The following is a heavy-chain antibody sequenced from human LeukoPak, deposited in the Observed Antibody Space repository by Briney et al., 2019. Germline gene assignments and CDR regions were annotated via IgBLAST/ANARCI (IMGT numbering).Heavy chain of an antibody. J-gene: IGHJ4*02. CDR2: IYSGGNT. CDR1: GFTFSSNY. D-gene: IGHD6-13*01. CDR3: ATRIVAGHGIHY. V-gene: IGHV3-66*01. Sequence: GGSLRLSCAASGFTFSSNYMSWVRQAPGKGLEWVSVIYSGGNTYYSDSVKGRFTISRDNSNNTLYLQMHSLRAQDTAVYYCATRIVAGHGIHYWGQGTLVTVSS.